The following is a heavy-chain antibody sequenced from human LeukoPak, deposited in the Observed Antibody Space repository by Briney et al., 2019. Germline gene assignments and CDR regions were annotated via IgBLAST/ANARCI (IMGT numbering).Heavy chain of an antibody. CDR1: GGSMSSHY. D-gene: IGHD5-24*01. V-gene: IGHV4-4*07. CDR3: AREVELARQFDY. J-gene: IGHJ4*02. Sequence: SGTLSLTCTVSGGSMSSHYWSWIRQPAGKGLEWIGRLSTAGSINYNPSLKSRVTMSIDTSKNQFSLKVNSVIAADAAVYYCAREVELARQFDYWGQGALVTVSS. CDR2: LSTAGSI.